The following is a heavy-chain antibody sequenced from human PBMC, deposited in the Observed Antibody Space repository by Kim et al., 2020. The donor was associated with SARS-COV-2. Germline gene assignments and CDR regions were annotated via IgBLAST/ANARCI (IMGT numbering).Heavy chain of an antibody. J-gene: IGHJ3*02. CDR3: AKSVVPDAFDI. CDR2: T. D-gene: IGHD2-15*01. Sequence: TYYADSVKGRFTISRDNSKNTLYLQMNSLRAEDTAVYYCAKSVVPDAFDIWGQGTMVTVSS. V-gene: IGHV3-23*01.